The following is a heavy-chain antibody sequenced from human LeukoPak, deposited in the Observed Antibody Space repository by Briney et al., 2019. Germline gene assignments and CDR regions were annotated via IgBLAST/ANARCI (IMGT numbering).Heavy chain of an antibody. CDR1: VFTFSSHA. Sequence: GGSLRLSCAASVFTFSSHALSCVRQAPGKGLEWGSSLSGSGYNTYYAESVKGRFTTSRDNSKNTVYLQMNSLRAEDTAVYYCAKDPYGTRYFDYWGQGTLVTVSS. V-gene: IGHV3-23*01. CDR2: LSGSGYNT. CDR3: AKDPYGTRYFDY. J-gene: IGHJ4*02. D-gene: IGHD2-2*01.